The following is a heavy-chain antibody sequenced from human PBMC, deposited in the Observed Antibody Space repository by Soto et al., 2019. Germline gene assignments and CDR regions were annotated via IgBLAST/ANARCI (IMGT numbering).Heavy chain of an antibody. J-gene: IGHJ6*02. Sequence: GGSLRLSCAASGFTFSSYAMSWVRQAPGKGLEWVSAISGSGGSTYYADSVKGRFTISRDNSKNTLYLQMNSLRAEDTAVYYYAKGPNSPRGYYPHYYYGMDVWGQGTTVTVSS. CDR1: GFTFSSYA. V-gene: IGHV3-23*01. CDR3: AKGPNSPRGYYPHYYYGMDV. CDR2: ISGSGGST. D-gene: IGHD3-3*01.